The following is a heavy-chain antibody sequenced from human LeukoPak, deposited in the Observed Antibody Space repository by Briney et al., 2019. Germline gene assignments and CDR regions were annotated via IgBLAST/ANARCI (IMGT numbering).Heavy chain of an antibody. CDR3: AKDGDSSSGHCDY. J-gene: IGHJ4*02. V-gene: IGHV1-69*04. CDR1: GGSFSSFG. D-gene: IGHD6-19*01. Sequence: SVKVSCKVSGGSFSSFGISWVRQAPGQGLEWMGRIIPMLGLTDYAQKFQGRVTITADTSTRTVYMELTSLTSEDTAVYYCAKDGDSSSGHCDYWGQGTLVTVSS. CDR2: IIPMLGLT.